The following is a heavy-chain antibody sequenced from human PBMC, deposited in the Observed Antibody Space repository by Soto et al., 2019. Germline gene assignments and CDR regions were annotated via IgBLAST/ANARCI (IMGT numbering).Heavy chain of an antibody. CDR3: ARDSNYDFWSGYGRLAGESAFDY. Sequence: ASVKVSCKASGYTFTSYAMHWVRQAPGQRLEWMGWINAGNGNTKYSQKFQGRVTITRDTSASTAYMELSSLRSEDTAVYYCARDSNYDFWSGYGRLAGESAFDYWGQGTLVTVSS. CDR2: INAGNGNT. V-gene: IGHV1-3*01. D-gene: IGHD3-3*01. CDR1: GYTFTSYA. J-gene: IGHJ4*02.